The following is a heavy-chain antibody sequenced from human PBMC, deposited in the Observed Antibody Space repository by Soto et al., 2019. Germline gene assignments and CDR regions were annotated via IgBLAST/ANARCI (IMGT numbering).Heavy chain of an antibody. J-gene: IGHJ5*02. D-gene: IGHD6-13*01. Sequence: GASVKVSCKASGYTFTSYGISWVRQAPGQGLEWMGWISAYNGNTNYAQKLQGRVTMTTDTSTSTAYMELRSLRSDDTAVYYCAIDRLAAAVYNWFAPWGQGTLVTVSS. CDR3: AIDRLAAAVYNWFAP. V-gene: IGHV1-18*01. CDR2: ISAYNGNT. CDR1: GYTFTSYG.